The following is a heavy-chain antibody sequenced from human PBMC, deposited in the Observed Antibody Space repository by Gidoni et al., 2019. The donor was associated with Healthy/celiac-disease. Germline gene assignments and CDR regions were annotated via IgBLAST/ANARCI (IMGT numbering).Heavy chain of an antibody. CDR2: IWYDVSNK. J-gene: IGHJ3*02. CDR1: GFTFSSYG. D-gene: IGHD1-26*01. V-gene: IGHV3-33*01. CDR3: ARDRGGALYGAFDI. Sequence: QVQLVESGGGVVQPGRSLRLSCAASGFTFSSYGMHWVRQAPGKGLEWVAVIWYDVSNKYYADSVKGRFTISRDNSKNTLYLQMNSLRAEDTAVYYCARDRGGALYGAFDIWGQGTMVTVSS.